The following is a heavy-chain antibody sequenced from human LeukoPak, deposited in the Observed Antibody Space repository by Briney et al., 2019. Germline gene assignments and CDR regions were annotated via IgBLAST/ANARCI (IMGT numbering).Heavy chain of an antibody. CDR1: GFTFGIYA. J-gene: IGHJ3*01. CDR3: AKDLRLWLDPDAFDF. V-gene: IGHV3-23*01. D-gene: IGHD5-18*01. CDR2: ISGSAST. Sequence: GGSLRLSCAASGFTFGIYAMSWVRQAPGKGLEWVSGISGSASTYYADSVKGRFTISRDNSKNTLYLQMNSLRAEDTAVYYCAKDLRLWLDPDAFDFWGQGTMVAVSS.